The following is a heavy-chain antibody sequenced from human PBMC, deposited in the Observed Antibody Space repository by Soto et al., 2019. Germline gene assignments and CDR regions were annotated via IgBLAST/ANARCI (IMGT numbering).Heavy chain of an antibody. D-gene: IGHD5-12*01. CDR2: IYHSGST. CDR1: GGSISSGGYS. Sequence: QLQLQESGSGLVKPSQTLSLTCAVSGGSISSGGYSWSWIRQPPGKGLEWIGYIYHSGSTYYNPSRKSRATRSVDRSKHQFSLKLSSVTAADTAVYYCAAGGGLPRYCWGQGTLVTVSS. V-gene: IGHV4-30-2*01. J-gene: IGHJ4*02. CDR3: AAGGGLPRYC.